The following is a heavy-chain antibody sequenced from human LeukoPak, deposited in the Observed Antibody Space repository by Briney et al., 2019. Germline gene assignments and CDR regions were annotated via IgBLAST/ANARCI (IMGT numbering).Heavy chain of an antibody. CDR1: GFTFSSYR. V-gene: IGHV3-74*01. CDR3: ARVAWPHYFDY. Sequence: GGSLRLSCAASGFTFSSYRMHWVRQAPGKALVWVSRINSDGSSTSYADSVKGRFTISRDNAKNALYLQMNSLRAEDTAVYYCARVAWPHYFDYWGQGTLVTVSS. CDR2: INSDGSST. D-gene: IGHD2-21*01. J-gene: IGHJ4*02.